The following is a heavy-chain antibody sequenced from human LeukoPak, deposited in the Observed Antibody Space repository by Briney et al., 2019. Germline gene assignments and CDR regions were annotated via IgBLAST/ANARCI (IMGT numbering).Heavy chain of an antibody. Sequence: PSETLSLTCTVSGYSISSGYYWGWIRQPPGKGLEWIGSIYHSGSTYYNPSLKSRVTISVDMPKNQFSLKLSSVTAADTAVYYCAKDRQQARAWMVYYFDYWGQGTLVTVSS. J-gene: IGHJ4*02. CDR3: AKDRQQARAWMVYYFDY. D-gene: IGHD1-26*01. V-gene: IGHV4-38-2*02. CDR1: GYSISSGYY. CDR2: IYHSGST.